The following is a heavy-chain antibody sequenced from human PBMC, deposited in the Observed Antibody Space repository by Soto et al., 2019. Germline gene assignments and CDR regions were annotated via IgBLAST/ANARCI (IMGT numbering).Heavy chain of an antibody. CDR2: ISYDGSNK. D-gene: IGHD2-2*01. V-gene: IGHV3-30*18. J-gene: IGHJ5*02. Sequence: PGGSLRLSCAASGFTFSSYGMHWVRQAPGKGLEWVAVISYDGSNKYYADSVKGRFTISRDNSKNTLYLQMNSLRAEDTAVYYCAKDRRAVVVPAATWFDPWGQGTLVTVSS. CDR1: GFTFSSYG. CDR3: AKDRRAVVVPAATWFDP.